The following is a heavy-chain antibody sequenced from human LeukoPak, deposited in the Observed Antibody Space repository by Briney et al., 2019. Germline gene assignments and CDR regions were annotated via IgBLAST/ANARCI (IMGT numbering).Heavy chain of an antibody. Sequence: GGSLRLSCAASGFTFSDYDMHWVRQATGKGLEWVSAIGTAGDTYYTGSVKGRFTISREYAKNSLYLQMNSLRAGDTAVYYCARVAKERVGGVYYFDYWGQGTLVTVPS. CDR3: ARVAKERVGGVYYFDY. V-gene: IGHV3-13*01. J-gene: IGHJ4*02. D-gene: IGHD1-1*01. CDR2: IGTAGDT. CDR1: GFTFSDYD.